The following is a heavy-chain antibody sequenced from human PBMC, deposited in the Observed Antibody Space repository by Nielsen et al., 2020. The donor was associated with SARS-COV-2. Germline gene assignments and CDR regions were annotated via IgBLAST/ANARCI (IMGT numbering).Heavy chain of an antibody. D-gene: IGHD6-19*01. V-gene: IGHV3-53*01. CDR1: GFTVSSNY. CDR3: ARGVAVAGIDY. Sequence: GESLKISCAASGFTVSSNYMSWVRQAPGKGLEWVSVIYSGGSTYYADSVKGRFTISRDNSKNTLYLQMNSLRAGDTAVYYCARGVAVAGIDYWGQGTLVTVSS. CDR2: IYSGGST. J-gene: IGHJ4*02.